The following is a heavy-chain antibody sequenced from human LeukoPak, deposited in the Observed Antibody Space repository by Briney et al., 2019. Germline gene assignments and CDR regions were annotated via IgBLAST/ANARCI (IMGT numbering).Heavy chain of an antibody. Sequence: GGSLRLSCAASGFTFSSYTMHWVRQAPGKGLEWVAVISYDGSNKYYADSVKGRFTISRDNSKNTLYLQMNSLRAEDTAVYYCARGPGSSFEGIDYWGQGTLVTVSS. CDR2: ISYDGSNK. V-gene: IGHV3-30-3*01. J-gene: IGHJ4*02. CDR1: GFTFSSYT. CDR3: ARGPGSSFEGIDY. D-gene: IGHD6-13*01.